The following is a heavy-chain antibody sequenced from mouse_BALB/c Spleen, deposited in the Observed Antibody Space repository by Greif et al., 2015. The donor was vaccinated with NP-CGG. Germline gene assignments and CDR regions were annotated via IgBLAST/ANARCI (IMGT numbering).Heavy chain of an antibody. D-gene: IGHD2-3*01. CDR3: AIYDGYYFDY. J-gene: IGHJ2*01. CDR1: GYTFTSYW. Sequence: QVQLKESGAELAKPGASAKMSCKASGYTFTSYWMHWVEQRPGRGLEWIGYINPSTGYTEYNQKFKDKATLTADKSSSTAYMQLSSLTSEDSAVYYCAIYDGYYFDYWGQGTTLTVSP. CDR2: INPSTGYT. V-gene: IGHV1-7*01.